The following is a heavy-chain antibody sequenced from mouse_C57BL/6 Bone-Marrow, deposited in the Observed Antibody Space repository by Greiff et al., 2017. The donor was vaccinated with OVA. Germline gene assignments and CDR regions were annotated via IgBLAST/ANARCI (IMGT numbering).Heavy chain of an antibody. CDR1: GFTFSDYY. V-gene: IGHV5-16*01. CDR3: ARGPLDSSGVFDD. D-gene: IGHD3-2*02. CDR2: INYDGSST. J-gene: IGHJ2*01. Sequence: EVKLMESEGGLVQPGSSMKLSCTASGFTFSDYYMAWVRQVPEKGLEWVANINYDGSSTYYLDSLKSRFIISRDNAKNILYLQMSSLKSEDTATYYWARGPLDSSGVFDDWGQGTTLTVSS.